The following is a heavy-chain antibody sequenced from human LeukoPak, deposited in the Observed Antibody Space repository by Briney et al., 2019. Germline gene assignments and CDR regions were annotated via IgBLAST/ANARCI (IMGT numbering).Heavy chain of an antibody. CDR2: INHSGST. CDR1: GGSFSGYY. CDR3: ARLKRLLWFGEPKKNNWFDP. V-gene: IGHV4-34*01. Sequence: SETLSLTCAVYGGSFSGYYWSWIRQPPGKGLEWIGEINHSGSTNYNPSLKSRVTISVDTSKNQFSLKLSSVTAADTAVYYCARLKRLLWFGEPKKNNWFDPWGQGTLVTVSS. D-gene: IGHD3-10*01. J-gene: IGHJ5*02.